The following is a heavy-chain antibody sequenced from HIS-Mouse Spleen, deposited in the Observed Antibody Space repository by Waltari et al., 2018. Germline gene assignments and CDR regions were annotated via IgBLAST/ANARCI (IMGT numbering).Heavy chain of an antibody. V-gene: IGHV4-39*07. CDR3: AREIPYSSSWYDWYFDL. Sequence: QLQLQESGPGLVKPSETLSLPCTVSGASISSSSYYWGWIRHPPGKGLEWIGSIYYSGSTYYNPSLKSRVTISVDTSKNQFSLKLSSVTAAETAVYYCAREIPYSSSWYDWYFDLWGRGTLVTVSS. J-gene: IGHJ2*01. D-gene: IGHD6-13*01. CDR1: GASISSSSYY. CDR2: IYYSGST.